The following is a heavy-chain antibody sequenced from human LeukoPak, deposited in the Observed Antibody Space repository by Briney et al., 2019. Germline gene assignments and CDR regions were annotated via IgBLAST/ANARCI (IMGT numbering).Heavy chain of an antibody. J-gene: IGHJ4*02. CDR1: GASISLYY. Sequence: SETLSLTCSVSGASISLYYWSWVRQSAGKRPEWIGRVHATGTTNYNPSLKSRVTISVDTSKNQFSLKLSSVTAADTAVYYCARVPLYYYDSSGYRTYFDYWGQGTLVTVSS. CDR3: ARVPLYYYDSSGYRTYFDY. V-gene: IGHV4-4*07. D-gene: IGHD3-22*01. CDR2: VHATGTT.